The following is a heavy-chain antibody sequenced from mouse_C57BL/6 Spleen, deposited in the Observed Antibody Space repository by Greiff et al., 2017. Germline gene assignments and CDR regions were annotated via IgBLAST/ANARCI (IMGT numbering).Heavy chain of an antibody. D-gene: IGHD1-1*01. CDR2: IHPNSGST. Sequence: QVQLQQSGAELAKPGASVKLSCKASGYTFTSYWMHWVKQRPGQGLEWIGMIHPNSGSTNYNEKFKSKATLTVDKSSSTAYMQLSSLTSEDSAVYYCARSHYGSTQYFDVWGTGTTVTVSS. V-gene: IGHV1-64*01. J-gene: IGHJ1*03. CDR3: ARSHYGSTQYFDV. CDR1: GYTFTSYW.